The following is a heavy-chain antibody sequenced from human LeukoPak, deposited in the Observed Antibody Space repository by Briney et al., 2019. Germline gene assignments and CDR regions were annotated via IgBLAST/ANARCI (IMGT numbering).Heavy chain of an antibody. J-gene: IGHJ4*02. CDR3: ARVHGAYPFDY. V-gene: IGHV3-74*01. D-gene: IGHD4/OR15-4a*01. Sequence: GGPLRLSCAASGFTFSSYWMHWVRQAPGKGLVWVSRINSDGSSTSYADSVKGRYTISRDNAKNTLYLQMNSQRAEDTAVYYCARVHGAYPFDYWGQGTLVTVSS. CDR1: GFTFSSYW. CDR2: INSDGSST.